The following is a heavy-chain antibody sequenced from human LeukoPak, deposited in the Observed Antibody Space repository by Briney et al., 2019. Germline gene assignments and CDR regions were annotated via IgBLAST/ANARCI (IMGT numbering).Heavy chain of an antibody. CDR2: ISGSGGST. CDR1: GFTFSSYA. V-gene: IGHV3-23*01. D-gene: IGHD3-10*01. CDR3: AKDSTRYYGSEQNS. J-gene: IGHJ5*02. Sequence: GGSLRLSCAASGFTFSSYAMSWVRQAPGKGLEWVSAISGSGGSTYYADSVKGRFTISRDNSKNTLYLQMNSLRAEDTAVYYCAKDSTRYYGSEQNSWGQGTLVTVSS.